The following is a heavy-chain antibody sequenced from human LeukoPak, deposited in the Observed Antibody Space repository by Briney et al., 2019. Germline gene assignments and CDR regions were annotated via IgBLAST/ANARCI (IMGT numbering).Heavy chain of an antibody. V-gene: IGHV3-21*01. D-gene: IGHD2-2*01. CDR1: GFTFSSYS. Sequence: PGGSLRLSCAASGFTFSSYSMNWVRQAPGKGLEWVSSISGSSSYIYYADSVKGGFTISRDNAKNSLYLQMNSLRAEDTAVYYCASGRYCSSTRCSFDYWGQGTLVTASS. CDR2: ISGSSSYI. J-gene: IGHJ4*02. CDR3: ASGRYCSSTRCSFDY.